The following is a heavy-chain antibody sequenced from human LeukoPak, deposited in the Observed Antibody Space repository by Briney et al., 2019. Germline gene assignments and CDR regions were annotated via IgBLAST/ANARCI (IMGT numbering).Heavy chain of an antibody. Sequence: PTGGSLRLSCAASGFTFSSYGMHWVRQAPGKGLEWVAFIRYDGSNKYYADSVKGRFTISRDNSKNTLYLQMNSLRAEDTAVYYCAKLAVTAFDYWGQGTLVTVSS. V-gene: IGHV3-30*02. CDR1: GFTFSSYG. CDR3: AKLAVTAFDY. CDR2: IRYDGSNK. D-gene: IGHD2-21*02. J-gene: IGHJ4*02.